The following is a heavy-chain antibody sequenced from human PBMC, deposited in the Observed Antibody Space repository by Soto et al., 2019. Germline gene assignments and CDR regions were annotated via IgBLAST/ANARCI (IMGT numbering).Heavy chain of an antibody. CDR2: ISAYNGNT. D-gene: IGHD7-27*01. V-gene: IGHV1-18*01. Sequence: ASVKVSCKASGYTLTSYGISWVRQAPGQGLEWMGWISAYNGNTNYAQKLQGRVTMTTDTSTSTAYMELRSLRSDDTAVYYCALTRRVRYSFDPWGQGTLVTVSS. CDR1: GYTLTSYG. J-gene: IGHJ5*02. CDR3: ALTRRVRYSFDP.